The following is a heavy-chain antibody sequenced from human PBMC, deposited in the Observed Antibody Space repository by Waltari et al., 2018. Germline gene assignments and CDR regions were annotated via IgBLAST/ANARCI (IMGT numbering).Heavy chain of an antibody. Sequence: QVQLQQWGAGLLKPSETLSLTCAVYGGSFSGYYWSWIRQPPGKGLEWIGEINHSGSTNYNPSLKSRVTISVDTSKNQFSLKLSSVTAADTAVYYCASPSSSTYFDAFDIWGQGTMVTVSS. CDR3: ASPSSSTYFDAFDI. V-gene: IGHV4-34*01. J-gene: IGHJ3*02. D-gene: IGHD1-26*01. CDR1: GGSFSGYY. CDR2: INHSGST.